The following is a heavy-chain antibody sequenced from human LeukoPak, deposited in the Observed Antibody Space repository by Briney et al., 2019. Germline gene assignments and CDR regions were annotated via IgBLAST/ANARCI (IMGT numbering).Heavy chain of an antibody. J-gene: IGHJ4*02. D-gene: IGHD6-6*01. V-gene: IGHV3-7*01. CDR2: IKLDGSEQ. CDR3: ARAPARARLDY. CDR1: GFIFSRYW. Sequence: GGSLRLSCAASGFIFSRYWMYWVRQAPGKGLEWVASIKLDGSEQYYVNSVKGRFTISRDNAKSSLYLQMNSLRAEDTAVYFCARAPARARLDYWGQGTLVTVSS.